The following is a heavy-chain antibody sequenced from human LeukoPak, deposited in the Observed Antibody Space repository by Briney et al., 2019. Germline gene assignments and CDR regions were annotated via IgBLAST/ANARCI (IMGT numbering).Heavy chain of an antibody. V-gene: IGHV1-18*01. D-gene: IGHD6-13*01. CDR3: ARSGYSSSWYALGYYYYYMDV. J-gene: IGHJ6*03. Sequence: ASVKVSYKASGYTFTSYGISWVRQAPGQGLEWMGWISAYNGNTNYAQKLQGRVTMTSDTSTSTAYMELRSLRSDDTAVYYCARSGYSSSWYALGYYYYYMDVWGKGTTVTVSS. CDR2: ISAYNGNT. CDR1: GYTFTSYG.